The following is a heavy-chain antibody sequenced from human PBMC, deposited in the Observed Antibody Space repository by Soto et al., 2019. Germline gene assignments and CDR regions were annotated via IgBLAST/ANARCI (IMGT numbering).Heavy chain of an antibody. CDR1: GGTFSSYA. CDR3: ARDHSDDILTGYGGMDV. D-gene: IGHD3-9*01. J-gene: IGHJ6*02. CDR2: IIPIFGTA. V-gene: IGHV1-69*13. Sequence: SVKVSCKASGGTFSSYAISWVRQAPGQGLEWMGGIIPIFGTANYAQKFQGRVTITADESTSTAYMELSSLRSEDTAVYYCARDHSDDILTGYGGMDVWGQGTTVTVSS.